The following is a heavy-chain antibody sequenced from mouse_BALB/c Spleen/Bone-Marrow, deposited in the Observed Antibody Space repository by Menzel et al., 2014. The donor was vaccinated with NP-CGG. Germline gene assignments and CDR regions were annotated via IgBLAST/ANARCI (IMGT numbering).Heavy chain of an antibody. CDR3: RYYGYYFDY. CDR1: GFTFSSYW. J-gene: IGHJ2*01. CDR2: VRLKSDNYAT. Sequence: EVKLMESGGGLVQPGGSMKLSCVASGFTFSSYWMSWVRQSPEKGLEWVAEVRLKSDNYATHYAESVKGKFTISRDDSKSRLYLQMNSLRAEDTGIYYCRYYGYYFDYWGQGTTPTVSS. V-gene: IGHV6-3*01. D-gene: IGHD1-2*01.